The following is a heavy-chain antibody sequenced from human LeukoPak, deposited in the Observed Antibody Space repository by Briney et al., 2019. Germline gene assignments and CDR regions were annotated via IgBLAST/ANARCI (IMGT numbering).Heavy chain of an antibody. CDR1: GFTFSSYA. V-gene: IGHV3-23*01. J-gene: IGHJ5*02. D-gene: IGHD3-3*01. Sequence: GGSLRLSCAASGFTFSSYAMSWVRQARGKGLEWVSAISGSGGSTYYADSVKGRFTISRDNSKNTLYLQMNSLRAEDTAVYYCAKKGNYDFWSGYILKNWFDPWGQGTLVTVSS. CDR2: ISGSGGST. CDR3: AKKGNYDFWSGYILKNWFDP.